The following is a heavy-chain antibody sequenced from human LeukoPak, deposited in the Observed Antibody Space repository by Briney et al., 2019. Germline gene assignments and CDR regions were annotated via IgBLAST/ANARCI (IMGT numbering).Heavy chain of an antibody. CDR2: INPNSGGT. D-gene: IGHD2-2*01. CDR1: GYTFTGYY. CDR3: ARVIRDIVVVPAAMKD. J-gene: IGHJ4*02. V-gene: IGHV1-2*02. Sequence: GASVKVSCKASGYTFTGYYMHWVRQAPGQGLEWMRWINPNSGGTNYAQKFQGRVTMTRDTSISTAYMELSSLRSEDTAVYYCARVIRDIVVVPAAMKDWGQGTLVTVSS.